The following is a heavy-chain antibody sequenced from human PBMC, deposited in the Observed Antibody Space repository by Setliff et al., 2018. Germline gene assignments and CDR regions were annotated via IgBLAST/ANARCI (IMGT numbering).Heavy chain of an antibody. Sequence: KTSETLSLTCTVSGGSTSSGSYYWGWIRQPPRKGLEWIGSIHYSGSTYYNPSLKSRVTISVDTSKNQFSLKLDSVIVADTAVYYCASNPFNSGRPYYFDYWGQGTLVTVSS. D-gene: IGHD6-19*01. CDR1: GGSTSSGSYY. V-gene: IGHV4-39*01. CDR3: ASNPFNSGRPYYFDY. CDR2: IHYSGST. J-gene: IGHJ4*02.